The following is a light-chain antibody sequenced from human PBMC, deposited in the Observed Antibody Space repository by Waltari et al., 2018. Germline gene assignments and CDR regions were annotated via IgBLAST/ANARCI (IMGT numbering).Light chain of an antibody. J-gene: IGLJ2*01. V-gene: IGLV2-18*02. Sequence: QSALTQPPSVSGSPGQSVTISCTGTSSDVGSYNRVSWYQHPPGTAPKLMIYEVSNRPSGVPDRFSGSKSGNTASLTISGLQAEDEADYYCSSYTSSYVVFGGGTKLTVL. CDR1: SSDVGSYNR. CDR2: EVS. CDR3: SSYTSSYVV.